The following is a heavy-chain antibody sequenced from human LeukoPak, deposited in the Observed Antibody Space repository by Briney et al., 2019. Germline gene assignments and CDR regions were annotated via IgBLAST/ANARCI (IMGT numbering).Heavy chain of an antibody. Sequence: GGSLRLSCAASGFTFSSYAMHWVRQAPGKGLEWVAVISYDGSNKYYADSVKGRFTISRDNSKNTLYLQMNSLRAEDTAVYYCAREPYSSGWSYFDYWGQGTLVTVSS. CDR2: ISYDGSNK. CDR3: AREPYSSGWSYFDY. J-gene: IGHJ4*02. D-gene: IGHD6-19*01. CDR1: GFTFSSYA. V-gene: IGHV3-30-3*01.